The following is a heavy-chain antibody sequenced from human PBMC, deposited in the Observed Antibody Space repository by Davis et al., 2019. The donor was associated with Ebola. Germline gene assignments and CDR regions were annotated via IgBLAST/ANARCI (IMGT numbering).Heavy chain of an antibody. D-gene: IGHD4-17*01. Sequence: GASLKISCTGSGYSFTNYWIGWVRQMPGKGLEWIGIIYPGDSDTRYSPSFQGQVTISADKSISTAYLQWSSLKASDTAMYYCARFYGDHGYYDGMDVWGQGTTVTVSS. V-gene: IGHV5-51*01. CDR1: GYSFTNYW. CDR2: IYPGDSDT. J-gene: IGHJ6*02. CDR3: ARFYGDHGYYDGMDV.